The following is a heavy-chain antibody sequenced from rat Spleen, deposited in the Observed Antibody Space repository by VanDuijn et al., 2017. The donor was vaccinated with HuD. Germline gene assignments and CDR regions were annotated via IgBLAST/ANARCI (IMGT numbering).Heavy chain of an antibody. J-gene: IGHJ2*01. Sequence: EVQLVESGGGLVQPGRSLKLSCAASGFTFSDYYMAWVRQAPTKGLEWVSTLSYYGTSTYSRDSVKGRFTISRNNANSTLYLQMDSLGSEDTATYYCARHTTGIPTFDYWGQGVMVTVSS. V-gene: IGHV5-7*01. D-gene: IGHD1-9*01. CDR2: LSYYGTST. CDR3: ARHTTGIPTFDY. CDR1: GFTFSDYY.